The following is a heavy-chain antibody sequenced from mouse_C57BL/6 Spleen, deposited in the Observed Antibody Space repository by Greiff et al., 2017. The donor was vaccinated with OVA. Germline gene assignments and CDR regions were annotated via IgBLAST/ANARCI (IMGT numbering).Heavy chain of an antibody. V-gene: IGHV1-47*01. Sequence: QVQLKQSGAELVKPGASVKMSCKASGYTFTTYPIEWMKQNHGKSLEWIGNFHPYNDDTKYNEKFKGKATLTVEKSSSTVYLELSRLTSDDSAVYDCARGNYSSSSSYAMDDWGKGTSGTVSA. D-gene: IGHD1-3*01. CDR2: FHPYNDDT. J-gene: IGHJ4*01. CDR1: GYTFTTYP. CDR3: ARGNYSSSSSYAMDD.